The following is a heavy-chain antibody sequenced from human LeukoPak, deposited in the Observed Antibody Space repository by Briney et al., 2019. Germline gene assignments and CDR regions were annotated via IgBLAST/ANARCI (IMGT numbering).Heavy chain of an antibody. V-gene: IGHV4-59*01. J-gene: IGHJ5*02. CDR2: VYYSGST. CDR3: ARVQQLPGFSFDP. D-gene: IGHD6-13*01. CDR1: GGSISRYY. Sequence: SETLSLTCTVSGGSISRYYWSWIRQPPGEGLEWIGYVYYSGSTNYNPSLKSRVTISVDTSKNQFSLKLSSVTAEDTAVYYCARVQQLPGFSFDPWGQVTLVTVSS.